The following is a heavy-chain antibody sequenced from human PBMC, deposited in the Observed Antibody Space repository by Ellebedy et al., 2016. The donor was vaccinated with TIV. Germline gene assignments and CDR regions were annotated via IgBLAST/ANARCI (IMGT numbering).Heavy chain of an antibody. CDR2: IYRGGET. Sequence: GGSLRLSCAASEFTLNSHHVSWVRQAPGKGLEWASSIYRGGETYYADSVRGRFTISRDTSNNTRFLQIDGLRAEDTAVYFCARETFIDVDLKVWGVFDIWGQGTMVAVSS. CDR3: ARETFIDVDLKVWGVFDI. J-gene: IGHJ3*02. V-gene: IGHV3-66*01. CDR1: EFTLNSHH. D-gene: IGHD2-8*01.